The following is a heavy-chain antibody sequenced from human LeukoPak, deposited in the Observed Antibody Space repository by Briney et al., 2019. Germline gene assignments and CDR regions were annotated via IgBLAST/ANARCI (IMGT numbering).Heavy chain of an antibody. CDR1: GFIFSSYW. Sequence: GGSLRLFCASSGFIFSSYWMIWVRQAPGKGLEWVANIKQDGSEKFYVDSVKGRFTISRDNAKNSLYLQMNSLRAEDTAVYFCARDGVWGAMVRGVIIEYYYGMDVWGQGTTVTVTS. J-gene: IGHJ6*02. D-gene: IGHD3-10*01. CDR2: IKQDGSEK. CDR3: ARDGVWGAMVRGVIIEYYYGMDV. V-gene: IGHV3-7*01.